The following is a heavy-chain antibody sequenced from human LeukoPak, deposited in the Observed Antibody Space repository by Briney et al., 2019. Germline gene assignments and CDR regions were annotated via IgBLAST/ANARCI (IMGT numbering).Heavy chain of an antibody. CDR1: GGSISSYY. J-gene: IGHJ4*02. CDR3: ARGITMVRGVIHPFDY. D-gene: IGHD3-10*01. V-gene: IGHV4-59*01. CDR2: IYYSGSA. Sequence: SETLSLTCTVSGGSISSYYWSWIRQPPGKGLEWIGYIYYSGSANYNPSLKSRVTISVDTSKNQFSLKLSSVTAADTAVYYCARGITMVRGVIHPFDYWGQGTLVTVSS.